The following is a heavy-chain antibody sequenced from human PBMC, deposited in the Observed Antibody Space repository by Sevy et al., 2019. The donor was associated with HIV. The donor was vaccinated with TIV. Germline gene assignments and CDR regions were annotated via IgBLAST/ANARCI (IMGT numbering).Heavy chain of an antibody. CDR2: ISAYNGNT. V-gene: IGHV1-18*01. CDR1: GYTFTNYG. J-gene: IGHJ4*02. CDR3: ARDERFSMLVVDLDY. Sequence: ASVKVSCKASGYTFTNYGITWVRQAPGQGLEWMGWISAYNGNTNYAQKLQGRVTMTTDTSTSTAYMELRSLRSDDTAVYYCARDERFSMLVVDLDYWGQGTLVTVSS. D-gene: IGHD3-22*01.